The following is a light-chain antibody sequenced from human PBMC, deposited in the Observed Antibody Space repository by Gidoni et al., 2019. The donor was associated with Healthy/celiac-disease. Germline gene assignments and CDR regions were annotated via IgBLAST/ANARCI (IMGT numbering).Light chain of an antibody. J-gene: IGLJ2*01. Sequence: QSALTQPASVSGPPGQSFTISCTGTSSDVGSYNLVSWYQQHPGKAAKLMIYEGSKRPSGVSNRFSGSKSGNTASLTISGLQAEDEADYYCCSYAGSSTWVFGGGTKLTV. V-gene: IGLV2-23*01. CDR3: CSYAGSSTWV. CDR2: EGS. CDR1: SSDVGSYNL.